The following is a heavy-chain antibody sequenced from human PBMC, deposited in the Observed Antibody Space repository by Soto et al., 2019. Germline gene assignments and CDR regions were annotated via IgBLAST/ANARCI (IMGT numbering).Heavy chain of an antibody. CDR2: ISGSGGST. D-gene: IGHD3-3*01. Sequence: GGSLRLSCAASGFTFSSYAMSWVRQAPGKGLEWVSAISGSGGSTYYADSVKGRFTISRDNSKNTLYLQMNSLRAEDTAVYYCAKGSVWYDFWSEGYFDYWGQGTLVTVSS. CDR3: AKGSVWYDFWSEGYFDY. V-gene: IGHV3-23*01. CDR1: GFTFSSYA. J-gene: IGHJ4*02.